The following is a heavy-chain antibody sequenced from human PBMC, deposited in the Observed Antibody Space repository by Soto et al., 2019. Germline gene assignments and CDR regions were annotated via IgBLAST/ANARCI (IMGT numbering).Heavy chain of an antibody. Sequence: PGGSLRLSCAASGFTFSSYSMNWVRQAPGKGLEWVSSISSSSYIYYADSVKGRFTISRDNAKNSLYLQMNSLRAEDTAVYYCARGGELPHDAFDIWGQGXMVTVSS. CDR2: ISSSSYI. CDR1: GFTFSSYS. J-gene: IGHJ3*02. CDR3: ARGGELPHDAFDI. D-gene: IGHD1-26*01. V-gene: IGHV3-21*01.